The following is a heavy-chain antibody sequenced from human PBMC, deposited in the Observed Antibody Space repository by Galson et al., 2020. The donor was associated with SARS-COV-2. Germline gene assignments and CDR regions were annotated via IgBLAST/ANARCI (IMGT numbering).Heavy chain of an antibody. CDR2: IYYSGST. CDR3: ASINPAGYYFDY. D-gene: IGHD2-15*01. CDR1: GGSISSGGYY. V-gene: IGHV4-31*01. Sequence: SETLSLTCTVSGGSISSGGYYWSWIRQNPGKGLEWIGYIYYSGSTYYNASLKSLVTISVDTSKNQFSLKLSAVTAADTAVYYCASINPAGYYFDYWGQGTLVTVSS. J-gene: IGHJ4*02.